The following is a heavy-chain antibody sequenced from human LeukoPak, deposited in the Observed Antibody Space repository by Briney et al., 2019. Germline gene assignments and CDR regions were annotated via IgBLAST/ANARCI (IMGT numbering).Heavy chain of an antibody. CDR1: GGSISSGDYY. CDR3: ARVGGSGSYSPFDY. Sequence: SQTLSLTCTVSGGSISSGDYYWSWIRQPPGKGLEWIGYIYYSGSTNYNPSLKSRVTISVDTSKNQFSLKLSSVTAADTAVYYCARVGGSGSYSPFDYWGQGTLVTVSS. D-gene: IGHD3-10*01. CDR2: IYYSGST. J-gene: IGHJ4*02. V-gene: IGHV4-61*08.